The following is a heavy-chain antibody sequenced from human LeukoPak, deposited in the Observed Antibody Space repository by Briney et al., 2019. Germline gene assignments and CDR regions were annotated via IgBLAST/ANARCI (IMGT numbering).Heavy chain of an antibody. CDR1: GGSISSGSYY. CDR3: ASGDWIVGYFQY. V-gene: IGHV4-61*02. Sequence: KPSQTLSLTCTVSGGSISSGSYYWSWIRQPAGKGLEWIGRIYTSGSTNYNPSLKSRVTISVDTSKKQFSLKLNSVTAADTAVYYCASGDWIVGYFQYWGQGTLVTVSS. J-gene: IGHJ1*01. D-gene: IGHD2-15*01. CDR2: IYTSGST.